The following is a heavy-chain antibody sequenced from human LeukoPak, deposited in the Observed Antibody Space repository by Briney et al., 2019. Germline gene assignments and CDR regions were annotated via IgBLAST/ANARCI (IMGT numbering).Heavy chain of an antibody. J-gene: IGHJ5*02. CDR2: IKGDASEK. CDR3: ARQAGVT. D-gene: IGHD6-19*01. Sequence: GGSLRLSCAVSGFSINNYWMTWYRQAPGKGLECVTHIKGDASEKHYVDSVKGRFTISRDNAENSLYLQMNSLRAEDTAVYYCARQAGVTWGQGTLVTVSS. CDR1: GFSINNYW. V-gene: IGHV3-7*01.